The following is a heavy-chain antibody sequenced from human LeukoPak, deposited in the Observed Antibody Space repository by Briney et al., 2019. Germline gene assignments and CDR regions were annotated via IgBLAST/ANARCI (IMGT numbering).Heavy chain of an antibody. CDR2: IWSDGSGK. V-gene: IGHV3-33*03. CDR1: GFTFSSSG. CDR3: VSGSDTSGYYFY. Sequence: GGSLRLSCAASGFTFSSSGMNWVRQAPGKGLEWVAVIWSDGSGKRYADSVKGRFTISRDNSKSTLYLQMNSLRAEDTAVYYCVSGSDTSGYYFYWGQGTLVTVSS. D-gene: IGHD3-22*01. J-gene: IGHJ4*02.